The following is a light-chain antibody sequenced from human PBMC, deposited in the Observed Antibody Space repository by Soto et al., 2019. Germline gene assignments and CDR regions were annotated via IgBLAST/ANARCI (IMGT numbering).Light chain of an antibody. J-gene: IGKJ4*01. V-gene: IGKV1D-12*01. CDR1: QDITNS. Sequence: DIQMTQSPSSVSASVGDRVTITCRASQDITNSLAWYQQKPGKAPKVLIYAASSLQSGVPSRFSGSGSGTDYTLTISSLQPEDFATYHCQQAKTFPLTFGGGTKVEI. CDR2: AAS. CDR3: QQAKTFPLT.